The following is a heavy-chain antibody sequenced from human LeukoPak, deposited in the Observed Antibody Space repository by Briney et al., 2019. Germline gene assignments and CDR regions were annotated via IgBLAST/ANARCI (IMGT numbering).Heavy chain of an antibody. V-gene: IGHV4-34*01. Sequence: PSETLSLTCAVYGGSFSGYYWSWIRQPPGKGLEWIGEINHSGSTNYNPSLKSRVTISVDTSKNQFSLKLSSVTAADTAVYHCARLGPRELLVDYWFDPWGQGTLVTVSS. D-gene: IGHD1-26*01. CDR2: INHSGST. CDR1: GGSFSGYY. J-gene: IGHJ5*02. CDR3: ARLGPRELLVDYWFDP.